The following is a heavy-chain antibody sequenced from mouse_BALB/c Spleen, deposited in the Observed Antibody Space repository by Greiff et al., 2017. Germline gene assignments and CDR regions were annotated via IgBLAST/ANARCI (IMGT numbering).Heavy chain of an antibody. CDR2: INPSSGYT. J-gene: IGHJ2*01. CDR3: ARDNDGYYPYSFDY. CDR1: GYTFTSYT. V-gene: IGHV1-4*02. Sequence: QVQLQQSAAELARPGASVKMSCKASGYTFTSYTMHWVKQRPGQGLEWIGYINPSSGYTEYNQKFKDKTTLTADKSSSTAYMQLSSLTSEDSAVYYGARDNDGYYPYSFDYWGQGTTLTVSS. D-gene: IGHD2-3*01.